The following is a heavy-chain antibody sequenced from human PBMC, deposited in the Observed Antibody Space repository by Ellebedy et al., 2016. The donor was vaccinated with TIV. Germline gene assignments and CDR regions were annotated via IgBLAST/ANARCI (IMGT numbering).Heavy chain of an antibody. Sequence: SETLSLTCTVSGGSISSSSYYWSWIRQPPGTGLEWIGEINHSGSTNYNPSLKSRVTISVDTSKNQFSLKLSSVTAADTAVYYCARHIIAARRGSAWFDPWGQGTLVTVSS. CDR3: ARHIIAARRGSAWFDP. J-gene: IGHJ5*02. D-gene: IGHD6-6*01. CDR1: GGSISSSSYY. CDR2: INHSGST. V-gene: IGHV4-39*01.